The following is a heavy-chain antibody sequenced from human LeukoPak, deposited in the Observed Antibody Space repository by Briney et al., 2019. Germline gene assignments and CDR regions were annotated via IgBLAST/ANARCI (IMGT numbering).Heavy chain of an antibody. CDR2: IYYSGST. D-gene: IGHD3-10*01. J-gene: IGHJ3*02. CDR1: GGSISSYY. CDR3: ARGGFGDYRPRAFDI. V-gene: IGHV4-59*01. Sequence: PSETLSLTCTVSGGSISSYYWSWIRQPPGKGLEWIGYIYYSGSTNYNPSLKSRVTISVDTSKNQFSLKLSSVTAADTAVYYCARGGFGDYRPRAFDIWGQGTMVTVSS.